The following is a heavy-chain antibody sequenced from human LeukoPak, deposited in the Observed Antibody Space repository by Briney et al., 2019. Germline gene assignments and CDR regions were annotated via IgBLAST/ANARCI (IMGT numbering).Heavy chain of an antibody. CDR3: TRDYRNLGFDM. CDR2: INGDGSTT. Sequence: GGSLRLSCAASGFTLSSYWMHWVRQAPGKGLVWVSRINGDGSTTNYADSVKGRFTISRDNAKNTLYLQMNILTAEDTALYYCTRDYRNLGFDMWSQGTMVTVSS. D-gene: IGHD1-14*01. CDR1: GFTLSSYW. J-gene: IGHJ3*02. V-gene: IGHV3-74*01.